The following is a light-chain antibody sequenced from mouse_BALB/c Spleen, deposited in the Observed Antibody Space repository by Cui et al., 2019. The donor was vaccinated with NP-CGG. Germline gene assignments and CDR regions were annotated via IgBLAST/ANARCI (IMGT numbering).Light chain of an antibody. V-gene: IGKV4-78*01. Sequence: HIVLSQFPAIISACPGEKVTMTCSARSSVSSSYLYWYQQKPGSSPKLWIYNTSNLASGVPARFSGSGSGTSYSLTVNSMEAEDAATFFCQQFSDYPLTFGAGTKLELK. CDR2: NTS. CDR1: SSVSSSY. CDR3: QQFSDYPLT. J-gene: IGKJ5*01.